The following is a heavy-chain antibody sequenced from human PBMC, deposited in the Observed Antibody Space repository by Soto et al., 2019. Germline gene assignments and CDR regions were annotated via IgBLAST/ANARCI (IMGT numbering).Heavy chain of an antibody. J-gene: IGHJ6*04. V-gene: IGHV4-34*01. CDR1: GGSFSGYY. CDR2: INHSGST. CDR3: ARGRVYSNYALLGWGSV. D-gene: IGHD4-4*01. Sequence: SETLSLTCAVYGGSFSGYYWSWIRQPPGKGLEWIGEINHSGSTNYNPSLKSRVTISVDTSKNQFSLKLSSVTAADTAVYYCARGRVYSNYALLGWGSVWGKGTTVTVSS.